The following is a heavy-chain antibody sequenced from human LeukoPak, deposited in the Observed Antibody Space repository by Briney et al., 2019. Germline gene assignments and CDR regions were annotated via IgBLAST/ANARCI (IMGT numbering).Heavy chain of an antibody. Sequence: GGSLRLSCSASGFTFSNAWLSWVRQAPGKGLEWVANRKQDGSEAYYVDSVKGRFTVSRDNAKNSLYLQLNSLGAEDTAVYYCVRDGAVVTSGSYPWRYFQYWGLGTLVTVSS. V-gene: IGHV3-7*01. D-gene: IGHD3-10*01. CDR3: VRDGAVVTSGSYPWRYFQY. J-gene: IGHJ1*01. CDR2: RKQDGSEA. CDR1: GFTFSNAW.